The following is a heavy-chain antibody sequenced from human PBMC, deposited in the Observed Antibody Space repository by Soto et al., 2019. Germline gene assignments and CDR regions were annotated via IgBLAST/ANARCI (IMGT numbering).Heavy chain of an antibody. CDR3: ARIAVSGPTSSFDY. Sequence: SETLSLTCTISGGSISNSSYYWGWIRQPPGKGLEWIGSVYYSGSTYYNPSLKSRATISVDTSKTQFSLKLRSVTAADTAVYYCARIAVSGPTSSFDYGGQGPLVTVPS. D-gene: IGHD6-19*01. J-gene: IGHJ4*02. CDR2: VYYSGST. CDR1: GGSISNSSYY. V-gene: IGHV4-39*01.